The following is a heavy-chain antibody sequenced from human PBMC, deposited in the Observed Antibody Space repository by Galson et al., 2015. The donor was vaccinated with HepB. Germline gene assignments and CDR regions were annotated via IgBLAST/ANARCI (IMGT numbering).Heavy chain of an antibody. D-gene: IGHD3-10*01. CDR2: INAGNGNT. CDR3: ARDGGFDYYYGSGSYQSSPFDY. Sequence: SVKVSCKASGYTFTSYAMHWVRQAPGQRLEWTGWINAGNGNTKYSQKFQGRVTITRDTSASTAYMELSSLRSEDTAVYYCARDGGFDYYYGSGSYQSSPFDYWGQGTLVTVSS. J-gene: IGHJ4*02. CDR1: GYTFTSYA. V-gene: IGHV1-3*01.